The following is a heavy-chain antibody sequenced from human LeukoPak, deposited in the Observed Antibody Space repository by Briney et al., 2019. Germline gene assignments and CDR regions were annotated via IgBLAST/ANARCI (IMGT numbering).Heavy chain of an antibody. D-gene: IGHD5-18*01. CDR3: ARVDTAMVTSDFDY. CDR2: INHSGST. J-gene: IGHJ4*02. V-gene: IGHV4-34*01. Sequence: SETLSLTCAVYGGSFSGYYWSWIRQPPGKGLEWIGEINHSGSTNYNPSLKSRVTISVDTSKNQFSLKLSSVTAADTAVYYCARVDTAMVTSDFDYRGQGTLVTVSS. CDR1: GGSFSGYY.